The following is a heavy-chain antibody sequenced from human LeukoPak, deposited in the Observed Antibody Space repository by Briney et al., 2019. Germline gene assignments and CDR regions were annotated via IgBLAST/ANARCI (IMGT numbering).Heavy chain of an antibody. D-gene: IGHD1-26*01. CDR3: ATAHSGSYLYID. Sequence: ASVKVSCKVSGYTLTELSMHWVRQAPGKGLEWMGGFDPEDGETIYAQKFQGRVTMTEDTSTDTAYMELSSLRSEDTAVYYCATAHSGSYLYIDRGQGTLVTVSS. CDR2: FDPEDGET. J-gene: IGHJ4*02. V-gene: IGHV1-24*01. CDR1: GYTLTELS.